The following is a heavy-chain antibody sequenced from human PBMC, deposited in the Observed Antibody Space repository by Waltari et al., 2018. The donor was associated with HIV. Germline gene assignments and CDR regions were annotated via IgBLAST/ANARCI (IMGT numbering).Heavy chain of an antibody. CDR1: GFSFSNVS. CDR2: ISYDESND. CDR3: AKDVMITFTNAIGRVGFDS. D-gene: IGHD3-16*01. V-gene: IGHV3-30*18. Sequence: QVQLVESGGGVVQAGRSLRLSCAAHGFSFSNVSMHWVRRAPGEGREWVAVISYDESNDYYADSVKGRFTISRDNSKGTLYLQMNSLRTEDTAIYYCAKDVMITFTNAIGRVGFDSWGQGTLVTVYS. J-gene: IGHJ4*02.